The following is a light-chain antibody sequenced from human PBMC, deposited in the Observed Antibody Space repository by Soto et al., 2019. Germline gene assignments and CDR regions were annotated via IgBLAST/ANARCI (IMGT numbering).Light chain of an antibody. V-gene: IGKV1-5*01. CDR2: DGS. CDR1: QTITW. Sequence: DIQMTQSPPTLSASLGDRVTITCRASQTITWLAWYQQRPGKPPKLLIYDGSLLESGVPSRFSGSESETEFTLTISGLQSDDFATYYCQQYDSYPPTFGQGTKVDIK. J-gene: IGKJ1*01. CDR3: QQYDSYPPT.